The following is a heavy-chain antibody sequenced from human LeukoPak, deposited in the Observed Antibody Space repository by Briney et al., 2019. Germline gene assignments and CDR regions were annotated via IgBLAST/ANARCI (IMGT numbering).Heavy chain of an antibody. CDR1: GFTFSSYG. Sequence: PGGSLRLSCAASGFTFSSYGMHWVRQAPGKGLEWVAVISYDGSNKYYADSVKGRFTISRDNSKNTLYLQMNSLRAEDTAVYYCAKDLSHYGDYNYYYYYMDVWGKGTTVTVSS. V-gene: IGHV3-30*18. CDR3: AKDLSHYGDYNYYYYYMDV. D-gene: IGHD4-17*01. J-gene: IGHJ6*03. CDR2: ISYDGSNK.